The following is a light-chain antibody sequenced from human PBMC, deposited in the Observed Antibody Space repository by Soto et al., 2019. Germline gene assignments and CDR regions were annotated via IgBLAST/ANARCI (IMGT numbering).Light chain of an antibody. J-gene: IGKJ4*01. CDR1: QDISNY. CDR2: AAS. V-gene: IGKV1-27*01. CDR3: QKYNSAPRA. Sequence: DIKMTQSPSSLSASVGDRVTITCRASQDISNYLAWYQQKPGKVPKLLIYAASTLQSGVPSRFSGSGSGTDFTLTISSLQPEDVATYYCQKYNSAPRAFGGGTKEEIK.